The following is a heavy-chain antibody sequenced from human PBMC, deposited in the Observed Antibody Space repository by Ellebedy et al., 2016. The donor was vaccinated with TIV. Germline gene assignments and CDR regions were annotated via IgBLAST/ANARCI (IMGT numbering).Heavy chain of an antibody. Sequence: ASVKVSXKTSGHTLSGNFLHWVRQAPGQGLEWMGWINADNGKTKYSQKLPGRVTITWDRSASTAYMEVSRLTSEDTAVYFCARGTGTYGDGLDVWGQGTTMTVSS. CDR2: INADNGKT. D-gene: IGHD1-26*01. J-gene: IGHJ6*02. CDR3: ARGTGTYGDGLDV. V-gene: IGHV1-3*01. CDR1: GHTLSGNF.